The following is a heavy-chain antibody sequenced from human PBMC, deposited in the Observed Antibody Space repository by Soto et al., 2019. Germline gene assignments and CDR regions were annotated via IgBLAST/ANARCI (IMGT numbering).Heavy chain of an antibody. Sequence: SVKVSCKASGGTFSSYAISWVRQAPGQGLEWMGGIIPIFGTANYAQKFQGRVTITADESTSTAYMELSSLRSEDTAVYYCAREGPYCSGGSCYKQSYYYYYYGMDVWGQGTTVTVSS. CDR3: AREGPYCSGGSCYKQSYYYYYYGMDV. CDR2: IIPIFGTA. CDR1: GGTFSSYA. V-gene: IGHV1-69*13. J-gene: IGHJ6*02. D-gene: IGHD2-15*01.